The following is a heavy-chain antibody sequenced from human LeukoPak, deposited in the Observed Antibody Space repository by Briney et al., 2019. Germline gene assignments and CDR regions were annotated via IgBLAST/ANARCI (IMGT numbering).Heavy chain of an antibody. J-gene: IGHJ6*03. V-gene: IGHV4-39*01. CDR3: ARHKDYYYSYMDV. CDR2: IYYSGST. Sequence: GSLRLSCAASGFTFSSYEMNWVRQAPGKGLEWIRTIYYSGSTYYNPSLTSRVTISVDTSKNQFSLKLSSVTAADTAVYYCARHKDYYYSYMDVWGKGTTVTISS. CDR1: GFTFSSYE.